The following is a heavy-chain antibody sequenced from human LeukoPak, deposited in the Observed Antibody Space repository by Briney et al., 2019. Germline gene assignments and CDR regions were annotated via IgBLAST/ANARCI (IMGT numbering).Heavy chain of an antibody. J-gene: IGHJ3*02. CDR2: LRGDGET. CDR1: GFTFRSYA. D-gene: IGHD3-16*01. V-gene: IGHV3-23*01. Sequence: HPGGSLSLSCVASGFTFRSYAMAWVRQAPGRGLEWVSSLRGDGETFYADSVKGRFTISRDNSKNTLFLQMNSLRAEDTAVYYCARDDALGDNALDIWGQGTMVTVSS. CDR3: ARDDALGDNALDI.